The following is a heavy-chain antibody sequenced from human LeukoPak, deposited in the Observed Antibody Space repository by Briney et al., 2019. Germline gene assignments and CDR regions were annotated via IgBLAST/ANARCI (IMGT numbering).Heavy chain of an antibody. V-gene: IGHV3-23*01. CDR2: ISPTGAGT. CDR3: AKYTERAFDI. J-gene: IGHJ3*02. CDR1: GFTFNGYA. D-gene: IGHD2-2*02. Sequence: AGGSLRLSWVASGFTFNGYAMSWGRQAPGKGLEWVSTISPTGAGTYYADSVKGLFTISRDNSKNTLYLQMNSLRAEDTAVYYCAKYTERAFDIWGQGTMVTVSS.